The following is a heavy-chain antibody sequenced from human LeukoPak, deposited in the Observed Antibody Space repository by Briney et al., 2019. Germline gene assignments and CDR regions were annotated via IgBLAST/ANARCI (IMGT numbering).Heavy chain of an antibody. D-gene: IGHD1-26*01. J-gene: IGHJ4*02. CDR1: GGSISSGGYS. Sequence: PSETLSLTCAVSGGSISSGGYSWSWIRQPPGKGLEWIGYIYYSGSTYYNPSLKSRVTISVDTSKNQLSLRLNSVTAADTAMYYCARLRSPGDFDYWGQGTLVTVSS. CDR3: ARLRSPGDFDY. V-gene: IGHV4-30-4*07. CDR2: IYYSGST.